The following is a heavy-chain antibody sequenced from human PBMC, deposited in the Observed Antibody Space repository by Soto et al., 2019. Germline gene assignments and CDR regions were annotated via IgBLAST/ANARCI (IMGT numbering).Heavy chain of an antibody. J-gene: IGHJ4*02. Sequence: ASVKVSCAASGFTFSSYAMSWVRQAPGKGLEWVSAISGSGGSTYYADSVKGRFTISRDNSKNTLYLQMNSLRAEDTAVYYCAKKRTKQYYFDYWGQGTLVTVSS. CDR2: ISGSGGST. D-gene: IGHD6-19*01. V-gene: IGHV3-23*01. CDR1: GFTFSSYA. CDR3: AKKRTKQYYFDY.